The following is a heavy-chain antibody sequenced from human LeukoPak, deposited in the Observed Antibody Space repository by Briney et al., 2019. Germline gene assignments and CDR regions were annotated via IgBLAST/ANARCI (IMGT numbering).Heavy chain of an antibody. Sequence: GGSLRLSCAASGFTVSSNYMSWVRQAPGKGLEWVSVIYSGGSTYYADSVKGRFTISRDNSKNTLYLQMNSLRAEDTAVYYCARYRMAAAGLDYWGQGTLVTVSS. V-gene: IGHV3-66*01. D-gene: IGHD6-13*01. CDR3: ARYRMAAAGLDY. CDR2: IYSGGST. CDR1: GFTVSSNY. J-gene: IGHJ4*02.